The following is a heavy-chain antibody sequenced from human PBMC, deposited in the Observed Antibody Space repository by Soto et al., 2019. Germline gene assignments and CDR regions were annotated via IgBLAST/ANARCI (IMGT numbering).Heavy chain of an antibody. V-gene: IGHV1-18*01. CDR1: GYTFASYA. CDR3: ARDPPPPDY. Sequence: QVQLVQSGAEVKKPGASVKVSCKASGYTFASYAISWMRQAPGQGLEWMGWISAYKGNTNYAQKLQGRVTMTTDTSTSTACMELRSLRSDDTAVYYCARDPPPPDYWGQGTLVTVSS. CDR2: ISAYKGNT. J-gene: IGHJ4*02.